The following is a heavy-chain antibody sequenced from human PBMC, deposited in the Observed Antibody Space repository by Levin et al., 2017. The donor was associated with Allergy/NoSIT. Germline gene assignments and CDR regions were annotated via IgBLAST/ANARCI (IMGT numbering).Heavy chain of an antibody. D-gene: IGHD3-22*01. J-gene: IGHJ4*02. Sequence: SETLSLTCTVSSASISSYYWSWIRQPPGKGLEWIGYVFYSRTTNYNPSLKSRVTMSVDTSKNQFSLSLSSVTAADTAVYYCSTSSSGNYYHLDSWGQGTLVTVSS. V-gene: IGHV4-59*08. CDR1: SASISSYY. CDR2: VFYSRTT. CDR3: STSSSGNYYHLDS.